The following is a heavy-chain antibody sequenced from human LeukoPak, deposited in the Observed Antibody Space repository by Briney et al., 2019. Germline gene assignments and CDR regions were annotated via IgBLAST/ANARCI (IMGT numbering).Heavy chain of an antibody. CDR1: GGSISSSSYY. Sequence: SETLSLTCTVSGGSISSSSYYWGWIRQPPGKGLEWIGSIYYSGSTYYIPSLKSRVTISVDTSKNQFSLKLSSVTAADTAVYYCASLGIAAAHGMDVWGQGTTVTVSS. D-gene: IGHD6-13*01. J-gene: IGHJ6*02. CDR3: ASLGIAAAHGMDV. V-gene: IGHV4-39*01. CDR2: IYYSGST.